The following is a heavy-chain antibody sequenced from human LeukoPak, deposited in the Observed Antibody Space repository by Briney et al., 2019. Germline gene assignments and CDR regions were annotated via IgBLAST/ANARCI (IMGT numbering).Heavy chain of an antibody. Sequence: GGSLRLSCAACGFTVSSNSMIWVRQAPGKGLEWVSVIYSGGSTYYADSVKGRFTISRDNSKNTLYLQMNSLRAEDTAVYYCARTTVTTNYGMDVWGQGTTVTVSS. CDR1: GFTVSSNS. J-gene: IGHJ6*02. CDR3: ARTTVTTNYGMDV. D-gene: IGHD4-17*01. CDR2: IYSGGST. V-gene: IGHV3-66*01.